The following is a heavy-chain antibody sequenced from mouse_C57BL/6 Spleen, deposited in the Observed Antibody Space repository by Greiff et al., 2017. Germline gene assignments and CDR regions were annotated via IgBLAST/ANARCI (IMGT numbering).Heavy chain of an antibody. J-gene: IGHJ2*01. CDR2: ISYDGNN. V-gene: IGHV3-6*01. CDR3: AREYYGSSGYFDY. D-gene: IGHD1-1*01. Sequence: EVQLQQSGPGLVKPSQSLSLTCSVTGYSITSGYYWNWIRQFPGNKLEWMGYISYDGNNNYNPSLKNRISITRDTSKNQFFLKLNSVTTEDTATDYCAREYYGSSGYFDYWGQGTTLTVSS. CDR1: GYSITSGYY.